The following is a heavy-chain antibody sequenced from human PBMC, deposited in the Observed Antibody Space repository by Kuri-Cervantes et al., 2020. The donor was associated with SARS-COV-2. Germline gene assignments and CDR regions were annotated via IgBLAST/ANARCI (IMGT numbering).Heavy chain of an antibody. CDR2: IYYSGST. CDR3: ARDFDYYDSSGYLRGRYYYHYMDV. CDR1: GGSISSGDYY. J-gene: IGHJ6*03. Sequence: LRLSCTVSGGSISSGDYYWSWIRQPPGKGLEWIGYIYYSGSTYYNPSLKSRVTMSVDTSKNQFSLKLSPVTAADAAVYYCARDFDYYDSSGYLRGRYYYHYMDVWGKGTTVTVSS. D-gene: IGHD3-22*01. V-gene: IGHV4-30-4*08.